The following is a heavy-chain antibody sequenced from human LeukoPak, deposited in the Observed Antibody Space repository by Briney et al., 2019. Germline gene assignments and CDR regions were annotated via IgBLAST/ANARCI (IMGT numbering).Heavy chain of an antibody. Sequence: GGSLRLSCAASGFTFSSSWMHWVRQAPGKGLVWVSRINGDGSSTTYADSVKGRFTISRDNAKNTLYLQMNSLRAEDTAVYYCAKGVGYTYGSFDYWGQGILVTVFS. V-gene: IGHV3-74*01. CDR3: AKGVGYTYGSFDY. J-gene: IGHJ4*02. D-gene: IGHD5-18*01. CDR1: GFTFSSSW. CDR2: INGDGSST.